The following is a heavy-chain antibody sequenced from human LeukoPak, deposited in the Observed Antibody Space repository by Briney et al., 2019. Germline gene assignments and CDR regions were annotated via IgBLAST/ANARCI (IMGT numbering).Heavy chain of an antibody. CDR3: AGTYYDFWSGYFDY. V-gene: IGHV4-59*08. CDR1: GGSISSYY. CDR2: IYYIGST. D-gene: IGHD3-3*01. J-gene: IGHJ4*02. Sequence: SETLSLTCTVSGGSISSYYWSWIRQPPGKGLEWIGYIYYIGSTNYNPSLKSRVTMSVDTSKNHFSLRLSSVTAADTAVYYCAGTYYDFWSGYFDYWGQGTLVTVSS.